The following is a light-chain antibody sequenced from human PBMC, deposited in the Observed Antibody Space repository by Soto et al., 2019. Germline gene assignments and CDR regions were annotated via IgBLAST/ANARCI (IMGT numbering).Light chain of an antibody. CDR1: SSNIGNNA. V-gene: IGLV1-36*01. CDR3: AAWDDSLNAYV. J-gene: IGLJ1*01. Sequence: QSVLTQPPSVSEAPRQRVTISCSGSSSNIGNNAVNWYQQLPGQAPKIVIYYDVLLTSGVSDRFSGSKSGTSASLAISDVQSDDEADYYCAAWDDSLNAYVFGPGTKLTVL. CDR2: YDV.